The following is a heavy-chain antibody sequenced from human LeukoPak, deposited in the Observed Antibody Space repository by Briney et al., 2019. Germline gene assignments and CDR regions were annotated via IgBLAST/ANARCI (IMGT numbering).Heavy chain of an antibody. CDR1: GYTFTSYG. CDR3: ARDGGSYLYYYSYYGMDV. CDR2: ISAYNGNT. J-gene: IGHJ6*02. V-gene: IGHV1-18*01. Sequence: ASVKVSCKASGYTFTSYGISWVRQAPGQGLEWMGWISAYNGNTNYAQKLQGRVTMTTDTSTSTAYMELRSLRSDDTAVYYCARDGGSYLYYYSYYGMDVWGQGTTVTVSS. D-gene: IGHD1-26*01.